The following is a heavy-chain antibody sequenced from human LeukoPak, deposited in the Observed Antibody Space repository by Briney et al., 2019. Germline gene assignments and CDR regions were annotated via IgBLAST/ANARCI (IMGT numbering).Heavy chain of an antibody. D-gene: IGHD4-17*01. CDR1: GFTFSSYA. CDR2: ISGSGGRI. V-gene: IGHV3-23*01. Sequence: GGSLRLSCAASGFTFSSYAMSWVRQAPGKGLEWVSAISGSGGRIYYGASVKGRFTISRDNSKNTLNLQMNSLRAEDTAVYYCAKGGATVTNFDYWGQGTLVTVSS. J-gene: IGHJ4*02. CDR3: AKGGATVTNFDY.